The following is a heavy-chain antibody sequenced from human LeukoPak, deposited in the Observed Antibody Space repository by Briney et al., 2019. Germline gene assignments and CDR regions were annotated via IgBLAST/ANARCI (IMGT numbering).Heavy chain of an antibody. CDR3: ARLQASPYYFDY. CDR1: GYSISSGYY. J-gene: IGHJ4*02. Sequence: PSETLSLTCAVSGYSISSGYYWGWIRQPPGKGLEWIGSIYHSGSTYYNPSLKSRVTISVDTPKNQFSLKLSSVTAADTAVYYCARLQASPYYFDYWGQGTLVTVSS. CDR2: IYHSGST. V-gene: IGHV4-38-2*01.